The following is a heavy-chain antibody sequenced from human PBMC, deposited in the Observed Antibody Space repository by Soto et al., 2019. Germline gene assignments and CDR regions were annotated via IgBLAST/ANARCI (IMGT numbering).Heavy chain of an antibody. D-gene: IGHD5-12*01. CDR2: IRSKANSYAT. V-gene: IGHV3-73*02. Sequence: EVQLVESGGGLVQPGGSLKLSCAASGFTFSGSAMHWVRQASGKGLEWVGRIRSKANSYATAYAASVKGRFTISRDDSKNTAYLQMNGLKTEDTAVYYCTKIKGSGYSGYDTGDYWGQGTLVTVSS. CDR3: TKIKGSGYSGYDTGDY. J-gene: IGHJ4*02. CDR1: GFTFSGSA.